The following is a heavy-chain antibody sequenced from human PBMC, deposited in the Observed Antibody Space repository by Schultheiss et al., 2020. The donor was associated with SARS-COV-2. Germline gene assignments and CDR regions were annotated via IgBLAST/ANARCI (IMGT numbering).Heavy chain of an antibody. J-gene: IGHJ5*02. CDR2: IYYSGIT. CDR3: ARHGARYDFWSGYPRGLNWFDP. D-gene: IGHD3-3*01. Sequence: SETLSLTCTVSGGSVSSGSYYWSWIRQPPGKGLEWIGSIYYSGITYQNPSLKSRVTISVDTSKNQFSLKLSSVTAADTAVYYCARHGARYDFWSGYPRGLNWFDPWGQGTLVTVSS. V-gene: IGHV4-39*01. CDR1: GGSVSSGSYY.